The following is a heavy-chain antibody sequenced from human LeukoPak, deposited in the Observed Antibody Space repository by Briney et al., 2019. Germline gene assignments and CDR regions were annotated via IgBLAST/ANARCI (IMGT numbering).Heavy chain of an antibody. D-gene: IGHD2-15*01. V-gene: IGHV4-34*01. CDR2: MNHSGST. CDR1: GGSFSGYY. CDR3: ARGGRWIAGGTLGYCRGGSSFRGLEFDY. J-gene: IGHJ4*02. Sequence: PSESLTLSCAVYGGSFSGYYWSWFRQPPGKGLEWIREMNHSGSTKYNPSLKSRVTISVVTSKNQFSRKLSSATAADTDVYYCARGGRWIAGGTLGYCRGGSSFRGLEFDYWGQGTLVIVSS.